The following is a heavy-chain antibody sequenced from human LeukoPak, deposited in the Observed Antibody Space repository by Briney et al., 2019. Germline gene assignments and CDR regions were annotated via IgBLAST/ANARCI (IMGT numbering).Heavy chain of an antibody. Sequence: GGSLRLSCAASGFAFSDFAMSWVRQAPGKGLEWVSAVTNSGNTTYYADSVKGRFTISKDNAKSTLHLQLNSLGAEDTAIYFCARHRNFGANFAIDYWGQGTLVTVSS. CDR1: GFAFSDFA. J-gene: IGHJ4*02. CDR2: VTNSGNTT. V-gene: IGHV3-23*01. D-gene: IGHD4/OR15-4a*01. CDR3: ARHRNFGANFAIDY.